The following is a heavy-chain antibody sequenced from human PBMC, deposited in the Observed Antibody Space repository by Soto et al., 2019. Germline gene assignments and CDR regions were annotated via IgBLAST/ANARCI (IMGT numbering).Heavy chain of an antibody. Sequence: EVQLVESGGGLVQPGGSLRLSCAASGFTFTKFYMSWVRQAPGKGLEWVANIKQDGSETYYVDSVKGRFTIFRDNAKNSLYLQMNSLRAEDTAVYYCARAGGPWGQGTLVTVSS. V-gene: IGHV3-7*01. CDR3: ARAGGP. CDR2: IKQDGSET. J-gene: IGHJ5*02. CDR1: GFTFTKFY.